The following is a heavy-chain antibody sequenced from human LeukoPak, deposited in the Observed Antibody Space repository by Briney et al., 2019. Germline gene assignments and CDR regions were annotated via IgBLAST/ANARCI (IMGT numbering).Heavy chain of an antibody. CDR1: GGTFSSYA. J-gene: IGHJ3*02. V-gene: IGHV1-69*06. Sequence: SVKVSCKASGGTFSSYAISWVRQAPGQGLEWMGGIIPIFGTANYAQKFQGRVTITADKSTSTAYMELSSLRSEDTAVYYCARAWVGIVVIPFVIDIWGQGTMVTVSS. CDR2: IIPIFGTA. D-gene: IGHD3-22*01. CDR3: ARAWVGIVVIPFVIDI.